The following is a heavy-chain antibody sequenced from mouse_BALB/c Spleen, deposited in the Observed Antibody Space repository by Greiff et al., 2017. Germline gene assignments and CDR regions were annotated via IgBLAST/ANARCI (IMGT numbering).Heavy chain of an antibody. CDR3: TTGTFAY. CDR2: IRLKSNNYAT. Sequence: EVKVVESGGGLVQPGGSMTLSCVASGFTFSNYWMNWVRQSPETGLEWVAEIRLKSNNYATHYAESVKGRFTISRDDSKSSVDLQMNNLRAEDTGIYYCTTGTFAYWGQGTLVTVSA. D-gene: IGHD4-1*01. CDR1: GFTFSNYW. J-gene: IGHJ3*01. V-gene: IGHV6-6*02.